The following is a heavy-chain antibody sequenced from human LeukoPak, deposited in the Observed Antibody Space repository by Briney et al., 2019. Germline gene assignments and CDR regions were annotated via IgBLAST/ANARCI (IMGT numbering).Heavy chain of an antibody. CDR2: ISSSSSYI. CDR1: GFTFSSYN. Sequence: GGSLRLSCAASGFTFSSYNMNWARQAPGKRPEWVSSISSSSSYIYYADSVKGRFTISRDNAKNSLYLQMNSLRAEDTALYYCARGASRADYWGQGTLVTVSS. V-gene: IGHV3-21*01. J-gene: IGHJ4*02. CDR3: ARGASRADY.